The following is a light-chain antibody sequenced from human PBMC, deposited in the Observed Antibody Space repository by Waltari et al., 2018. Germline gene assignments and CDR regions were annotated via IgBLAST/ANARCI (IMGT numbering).Light chain of an antibody. CDR1: SGHSSYA. Sequence: QLLLTQSPSASASLGASVKLTCTLSSGHSSYAIAWHQPQPDKGPRYLMKVNSDGSHIQGDGIPDRFSGSSSGAERYLTISSLQSEDEADYYCQTGGFGIWVFGGGTKLTVL. CDR3: QTGGFGIWV. CDR2: VNSDGSH. J-gene: IGLJ3*02. V-gene: IGLV4-69*01.